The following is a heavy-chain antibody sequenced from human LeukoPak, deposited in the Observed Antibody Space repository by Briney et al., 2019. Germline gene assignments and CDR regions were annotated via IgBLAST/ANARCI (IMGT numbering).Heavy chain of an antibody. CDR1: GGSISSYY. Sequence: SETLSLTCTVSGGSISSYYWSWIRQPPGKGLEWIGYIYYSGSTNYNPSLKSRVTISVDTSKNQFSLKLSSVTAADTAVYYCARDRILGDYVWGSYRPPSDAFDIWGQGTMVTVSS. J-gene: IGHJ3*02. CDR2: IYYSGST. V-gene: IGHV4-59*01. CDR3: ARDRILGDYVWGSYRPPSDAFDI. D-gene: IGHD3-16*02.